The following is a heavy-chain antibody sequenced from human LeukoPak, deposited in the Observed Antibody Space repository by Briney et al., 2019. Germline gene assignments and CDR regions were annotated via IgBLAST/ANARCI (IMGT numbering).Heavy chain of an antibody. J-gene: IGHJ5*02. CDR2: ISSSSSTI. CDR3: ARGEQWLVQGEPGYNWFDP. CDR1: GFTFSSYS. Sequence: QSGGSLRLSCAASGFTFSSYSMNWVRQAPGKGLEWVSYISSSSSTIYYADSVKGRFTISRDNAKNSLYLQMNSLRAEDTAVYYCARGEQWLVQGEPGYNWFDPWGQGTLVTVSS. V-gene: IGHV3-48*04. D-gene: IGHD6-19*01.